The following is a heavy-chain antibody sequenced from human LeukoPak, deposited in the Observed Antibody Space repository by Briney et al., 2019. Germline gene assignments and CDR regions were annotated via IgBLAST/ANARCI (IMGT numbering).Heavy chain of an antibody. Sequence: PSETLSLTCTVSGGSISSSSYYWGWIRQPPGTGLEWIGSIYYSGSTYYNPSLKSRVTISVDTSKNQFSLKLSSVTAADTAVYYCARDDRGSGPNSAFDIWGQGTMVTVSS. CDR2: IYYSGST. CDR3: ARDDRGSGPNSAFDI. D-gene: IGHD3-10*01. J-gene: IGHJ3*02. CDR1: GGSISSSSYY. V-gene: IGHV4-39*07.